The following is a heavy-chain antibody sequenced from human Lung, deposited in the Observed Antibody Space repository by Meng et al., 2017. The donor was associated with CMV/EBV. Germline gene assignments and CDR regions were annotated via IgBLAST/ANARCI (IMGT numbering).Heavy chain of an antibody. J-gene: IGHJ5*02. CDR2: IKEDGSHT. CDR3: SRDQSANSFDP. D-gene: IGHD2-15*01. CDR1: GFTFINFW. Sequence: GESXKISCAASGFTFINFWMSWVRQAPGKGLEWVANIKEDGSHTYYVDSVKGRFTISRDNAKNSLYLQMNSLRAEDTAVYYCSRDQSANSFDPWGQGTMVTVSS. V-gene: IGHV3-7*01.